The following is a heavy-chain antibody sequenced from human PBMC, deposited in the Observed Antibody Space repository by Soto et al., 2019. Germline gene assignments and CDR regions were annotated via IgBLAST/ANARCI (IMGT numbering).Heavy chain of an antibody. CDR1: GFNFRPYA. CDR3: AKDPNGNYVGGFDM. Sequence: GGSLRLSCVGSGFNFRPYAMSWVRQAPGKGLDWVSGISSSGDRTYYADSVKGRFSISRDNSKNLLILEMYSLRSDDTALYYCAKDPNGNYVGGFDMRGPGTMVTVSS. CDR2: ISSSGDRT. D-gene: IGHD1-7*01. J-gene: IGHJ3*02. V-gene: IGHV3-23*01.